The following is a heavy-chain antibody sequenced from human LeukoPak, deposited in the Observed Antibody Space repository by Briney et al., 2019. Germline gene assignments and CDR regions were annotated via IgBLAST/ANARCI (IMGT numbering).Heavy chain of an antibody. V-gene: IGHV4-34*01. J-gene: IGHJ6*02. CDR1: GGSFSGYY. Sequence: SETLSLTCAVYGGSFSGYYWSWIRQPPGKGLEWIGEINHSGSTNYNPSLKSRVTISVDTSKNQFSLKLSSVTAADTAVYYCAREVVGAGYYYGMDVWGQGTTVTVSS. CDR3: AREVVGAGYYYGMDV. D-gene: IGHD2-15*01. CDR2: INHSGST.